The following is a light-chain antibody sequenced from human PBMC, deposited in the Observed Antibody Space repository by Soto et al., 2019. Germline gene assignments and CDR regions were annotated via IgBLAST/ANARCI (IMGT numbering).Light chain of an antibody. CDR3: QAWDSSLV. Sequence: SYELTQPPSVSVSQEKPASIPCSGDKLGNKYACWYQQKPGQSPVLVIYHDSKRPSGIPERFSGSNSGNTATLTISGSQAMDEADYYCQAWDSSLVFGGGTKLTVL. CDR2: HDS. V-gene: IGLV3-1*01. J-gene: IGLJ2*01. CDR1: KLGNKY.